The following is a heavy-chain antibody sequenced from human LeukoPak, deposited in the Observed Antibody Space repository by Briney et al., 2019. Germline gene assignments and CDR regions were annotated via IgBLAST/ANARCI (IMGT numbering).Heavy chain of an antibody. CDR2: ISAYNGNT. D-gene: IGHD3-22*01. CDR1: GYTFTSYG. Sequence: ASVKVSCKASGYTFTSYGISWVRQAPGQGLEWMGWISAYNGNTNYAQKLQGWVTMTRDTSISTAYMELSRLRSDDTAVYYCARDYYDSSGYYHPFDPWGQGTLVTVSS. J-gene: IGHJ5*02. V-gene: IGHV1-18*01. CDR3: ARDYYDSSGYYHPFDP.